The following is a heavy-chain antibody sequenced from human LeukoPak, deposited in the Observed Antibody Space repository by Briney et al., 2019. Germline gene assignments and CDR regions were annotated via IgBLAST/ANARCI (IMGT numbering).Heavy chain of an antibody. CDR2: IRQDGGEK. D-gene: IGHD6-13*01. J-gene: IGHJ4*01. Sequence: GGSLRLSCVASGFTFSSYWMAWVRQAPGKGLEWVASIRQDGGEKSYVDSVKGRFTISRDNTKNSLYLQINSLRAEDTAVYYCARDGTAAGLYFDLWGQGTLVTVSS. V-gene: IGHV3-7*01. CDR3: ARDGTAAGLYFDL. CDR1: GFTFSSYW.